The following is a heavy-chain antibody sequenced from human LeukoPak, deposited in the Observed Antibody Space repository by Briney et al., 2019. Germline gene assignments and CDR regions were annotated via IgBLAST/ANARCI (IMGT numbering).Heavy chain of an antibody. CDR2: INHSGST. Sequence: SETLSLTCAVYGGSFSGYYWSWIRQPPGKGLEWIGEINHSGSTNYNPSLKSRVTISVDTSKNQFSLKLSSATAADTAVYYCARASTRAHTYYYGSGHDAFDIWGQGTMVTVSS. D-gene: IGHD3-10*01. CDR3: ARASTRAHTYYYGSGHDAFDI. CDR1: GGSFSGYY. V-gene: IGHV4-34*01. J-gene: IGHJ3*02.